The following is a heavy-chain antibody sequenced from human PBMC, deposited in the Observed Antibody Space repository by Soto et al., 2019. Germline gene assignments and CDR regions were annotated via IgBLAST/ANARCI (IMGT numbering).Heavy chain of an antibody. CDR2: INHSGST. V-gene: IGHV4-34*01. J-gene: IGHJ5*02. D-gene: IGHD3-9*01. CDR3: ARGLRDILTGYANWFDP. CDR1: GGSFSDYS. Sequence: QVQLQQWGAGLLKPSETLSLTCAVYGGSFSDYSWNWIRQPPGKGLEWIGEINHSGSTNYNPSHKSRVTISEDTSKNQFSLKLSSVTAADTAVFSCARGLRDILTGYANWFDPWGQGTLVIVSS.